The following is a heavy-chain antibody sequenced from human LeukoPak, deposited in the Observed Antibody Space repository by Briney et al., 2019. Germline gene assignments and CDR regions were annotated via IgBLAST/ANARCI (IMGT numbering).Heavy chain of an antibody. V-gene: IGHV3-11*06. J-gene: IGHJ4*02. CDR1: GFTFSDYY. D-gene: IGHD6-6*01. CDR2: ISSSTTYT. CDR3: ARAYSSSSGVAGY. Sequence: GGSLRLSCAASGFTFSDYYMSWIRQAPGKGLEWISYISSSTTYTNYADSVKGRFTISRDNAKNSLYLQMNSLRAEDTAVYYCARAYSSSSGVAGYWGQGTLVTVSS.